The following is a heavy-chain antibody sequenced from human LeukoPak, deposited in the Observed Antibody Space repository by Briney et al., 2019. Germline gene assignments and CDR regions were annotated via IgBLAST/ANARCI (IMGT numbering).Heavy chain of an antibody. CDR3: AREEGCSSTSCYRGRYFDY. D-gene: IGHD2-2*02. Sequence: PGGSLRLSCAASGFTFSSYAMNWVRQAPGKGLEWVSVIYSGGSTYYADSVKGRFTISRDNSKNTLYLQMNSLRAEDTAVYYCAREEGCSSTSCYRGRYFDYWGQGTLVTVSS. CDR2: IYSGGST. V-gene: IGHV3-53*01. CDR1: GFTFSSYA. J-gene: IGHJ4*02.